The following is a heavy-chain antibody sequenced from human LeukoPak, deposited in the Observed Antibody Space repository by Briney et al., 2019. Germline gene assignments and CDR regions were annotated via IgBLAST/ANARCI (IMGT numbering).Heavy chain of an antibody. CDR2: IIPIFGTA. D-gene: IGHD4-17*01. J-gene: IGHJ6*03. CDR1: VGTYRSYE. V-gene: IGHV1-69*06. CDR3: ASTGYYYYYYMDI. Sequence: GSAVTVTLKSCVGTYRSYELSWVRQARARGVDWMGGIIPIFGTANYAQKFQGRVTTTADTSTSTTYMELSSLRSEDTAVYYCASTGYYYYYYMDIWGNRTTVTASS.